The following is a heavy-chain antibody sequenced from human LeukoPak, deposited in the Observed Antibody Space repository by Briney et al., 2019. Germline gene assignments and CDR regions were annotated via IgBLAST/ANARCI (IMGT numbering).Heavy chain of an antibody. V-gene: IGHV4-39*01. J-gene: IGHJ5*02. CDR1: GDSISSSSYY. D-gene: IGHD2-2*01. CDR2: IYYSGSA. CDR3: ARQGGLFAVVPAASNWFDP. Sequence: PSETLSLTCSVSGDSISSSSYYWAWIRQPPGKGLEWIGSIYYSGSAYYNPSLKSRVTISVDTSKNQFSLKLSSVTAADTAVYYCARQGGLFAVVPAASNWFDPWGQGTLVTVSS.